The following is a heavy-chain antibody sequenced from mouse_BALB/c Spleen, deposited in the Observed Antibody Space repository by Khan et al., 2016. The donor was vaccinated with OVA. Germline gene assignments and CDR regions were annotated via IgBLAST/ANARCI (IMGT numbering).Heavy chain of an antibody. J-gene: IGHJ2*01. V-gene: IGHV2-9*02. CDR2: IWAGGST. CDR3: ARAWVITSYTFDY. D-gene: IGHD2-4*01. CDR1: GFSLTNYA. Sequence: QVQLKESGPGLVAPSQSLSITCTVSGFSLTNYAVHWVRQPPGKGLEWLGVIWAGGSTNYNSALLSRLSISKDNSTSQVFLQMNSLQTDDTALSYCARAWVITSYTFDYWGQGTTLTVSS.